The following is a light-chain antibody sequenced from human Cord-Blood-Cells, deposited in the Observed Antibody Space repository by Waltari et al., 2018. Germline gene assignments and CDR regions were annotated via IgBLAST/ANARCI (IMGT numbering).Light chain of an antibody. CDR1: QSVSSSY. CDR2: GAS. Sequence: EIVLTQSPGTLSLSPGERATLSCRASQSVSSSYLAWYQQKPGQAPRLLIYGASSRATGIPDRFSGSGSGTDFTLTISRLEPEDFAVYYCQQYGSSPPFTCVPGTKVDIK. V-gene: IGKV3-20*01. CDR3: QQYGSSPPFT. J-gene: IGKJ3*01.